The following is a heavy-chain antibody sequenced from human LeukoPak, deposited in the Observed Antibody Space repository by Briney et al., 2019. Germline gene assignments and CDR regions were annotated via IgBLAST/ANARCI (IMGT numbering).Heavy chain of an antibody. J-gene: IGHJ3*02. V-gene: IGHV4-34*01. CDR3: ARGFIAVPAYAFDI. CDR1: GGSLSGYY. D-gene: IGHD6-19*01. Sequence: PSETLSLTCAVYGGSLSGYYWSWIRQPPGKGLEWIGEINHSGGTSYNPSLKSRVTISLDTPKNHLSLKLTSVTAADTAVYYRARGFIAVPAYAFDIWGQGTMVTVSS. CDR2: INHSGGT.